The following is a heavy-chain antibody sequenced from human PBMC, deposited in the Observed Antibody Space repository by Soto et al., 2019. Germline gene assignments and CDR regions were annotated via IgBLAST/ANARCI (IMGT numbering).Heavy chain of an antibody. CDR2: ISHDGNTT. V-gene: IGHV3-30-3*01. J-gene: IGHJ4*02. Sequence: PGGSLRLSCTASGFTFSSYAMHWVRQAPCKGLERVAFISHDGNTTYYADSGKGRFCISRDNSKNTLYLQMNSLRTEDTAMFYCARPRYYYPSTTYSDGHPADYWGLGTLVTVSS. CDR3: ARPRYYYPSTTYSDGHPADY. CDR1: GFTFSSYA. D-gene: IGHD3-22*01.